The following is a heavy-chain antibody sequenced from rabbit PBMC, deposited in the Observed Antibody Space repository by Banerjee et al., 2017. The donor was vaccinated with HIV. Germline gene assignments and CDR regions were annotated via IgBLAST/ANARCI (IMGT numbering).Heavy chain of an antibody. CDR3: AREDSGTNSPNL. J-gene: IGHJ4*01. V-gene: IGHV1S45*01. Sequence: QEQLEESGGDLVKPGASLTLTCTASGFSFSSSYYMCWVRQAPGKGLEWIACIWTGVSGSTYYASWAKGRFTISKTSSTTVTLQLNSLTAADTATYFCAREDSGTNSPNLWGPGTLVTVS. D-gene: IGHD1-1*01. CDR1: GFSFSSSYY. CDR2: IWTGVSGST.